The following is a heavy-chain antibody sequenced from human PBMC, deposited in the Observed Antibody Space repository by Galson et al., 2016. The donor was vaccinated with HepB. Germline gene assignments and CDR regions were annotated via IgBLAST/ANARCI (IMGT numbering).Heavy chain of an antibody. CDR1: GFTFRRYW. Sequence: SLRLSCAASGFTFRRYWLHWVRQAPGKGLAWVSQINRDGSSTTYADSVKGRFTISRDNAKNMLYLQMSSLRAEDTAVYYCVQDDWGALIWGQGTMVTVSS. CDR3: VQDDWGALI. V-gene: IGHV3-74*01. J-gene: IGHJ3*02. D-gene: IGHD3-16*01. CDR2: INRDGSST.